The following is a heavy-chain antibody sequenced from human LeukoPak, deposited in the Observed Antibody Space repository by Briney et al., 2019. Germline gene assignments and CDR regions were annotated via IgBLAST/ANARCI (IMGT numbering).Heavy chain of an antibody. J-gene: IGHJ4*02. V-gene: IGHV3-53*01. Sequence: GGSLRLSCAASGFTVSSNYMSWVRQALGRGLEWVSIIHSGGSTFYADSVKGRFTISRDNSKNTLYLQMNSLRAEDTAVYYCARALFFDYWGQGTLVTVSS. CDR1: GFTVSSNY. CDR3: ARALFFDY. D-gene: IGHD2-21*01. CDR2: IHSGGST.